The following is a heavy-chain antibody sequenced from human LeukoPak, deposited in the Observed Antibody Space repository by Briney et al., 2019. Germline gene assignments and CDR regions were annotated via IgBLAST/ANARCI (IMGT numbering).Heavy chain of an antibody. CDR1: GDSITTSGYY. Sequence: SETLSLTCTVSGDSITTSGYYWSWIRRHPGAGLEWIAYIHYIGNTYYNPSLESRVTMSIDTSSNQFSLNAASVTAADTAVYFCARVRDDYFFDYWGQGILVTVSS. V-gene: IGHV4-31*03. CDR3: ARVRDDYFFDY. CDR2: IHYIGNT. D-gene: IGHD3-3*01. J-gene: IGHJ4*02.